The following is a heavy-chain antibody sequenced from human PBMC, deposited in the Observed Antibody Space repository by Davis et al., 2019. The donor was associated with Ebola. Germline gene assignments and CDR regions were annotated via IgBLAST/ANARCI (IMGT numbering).Heavy chain of an antibody. J-gene: IGHJ5*02. CDR3: ARMENWFDP. D-gene: IGHD1-1*01. V-gene: IGHV4-39*01. Sequence: SETLSLTCSVSGGSISSYYWGWIRQPPGKGLEWIGSLYYSGNNYYNPSLKSRVTISVDTSKNQFSLKLSSVTAADTAVYYCARMENWFDPWGQGTLVTVSS. CDR2: LYYSGNN. CDR1: GGSISSYY.